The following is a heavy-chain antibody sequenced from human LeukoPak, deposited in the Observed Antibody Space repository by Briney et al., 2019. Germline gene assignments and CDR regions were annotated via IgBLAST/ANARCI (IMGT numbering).Heavy chain of an antibody. Sequence: PSETLSLTCAVYGGSFSGYYWSWIRRPPGKGLEWIGEINHSGSTNYNPSLKSRVTISVDTSKNQFSLKLSSVTAADTAVYYCARGVNWFDPWGQGTLVTVSS. J-gene: IGHJ5*02. CDR2: INHSGST. CDR3: ARGVNWFDP. V-gene: IGHV4-34*01. CDR1: GGSFSGYY.